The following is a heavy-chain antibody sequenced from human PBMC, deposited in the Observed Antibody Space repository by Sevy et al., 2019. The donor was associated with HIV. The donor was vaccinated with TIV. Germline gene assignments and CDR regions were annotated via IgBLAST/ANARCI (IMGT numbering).Heavy chain of an antibody. Sequence: SETLSLTCTVSGSSINSGGYYWNWIRHHPGKGLEWIGYIHYSGSTYYNTSLKSRITISLDTSKNQFSLKVTSVTAADTAVYYCAGETELGTLHWGQGALVTVSS. D-gene: IGHD6-13*01. CDR2: IHYSGST. V-gene: IGHV4-31*03. CDR3: AGETELGTLH. CDR1: GSSINSGGYY. J-gene: IGHJ4*02.